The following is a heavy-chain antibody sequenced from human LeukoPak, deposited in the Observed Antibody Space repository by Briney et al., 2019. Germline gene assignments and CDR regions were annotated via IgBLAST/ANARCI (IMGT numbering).Heavy chain of an antibody. CDR2: INHSGST. CDR3: ARGRRGYYDSSGYYTPLDY. CDR1: GFTFSNYA. J-gene: IGHJ4*02. Sequence: GSLRLSCAASGFTFSNYAMGWIRQPPGKGLEWIGEINHSGSTNYNPSLKSRVTISVDTSKNQFSLKLSSVTAADTAVYYCARGRRGYYDSSGYYTPLDYWGQGTLVTVSS. D-gene: IGHD3-22*01. V-gene: IGHV4-34*01.